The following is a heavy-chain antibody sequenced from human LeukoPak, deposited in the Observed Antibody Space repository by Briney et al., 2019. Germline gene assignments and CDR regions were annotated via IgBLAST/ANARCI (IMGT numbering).Heavy chain of an antibody. CDR3: AKDRVLID. CDR1: GFTFSSYG. Sequence: PGGSLRLSCAASGFTFSSYGMHWVRQAPGKGLEWVAVISYDGSNKYYADSVKGRFTISRDNSKNTLYLQMNSLRAEGTAVYYCAKDRVLIDWGQGTLVTVSS. D-gene: IGHD3-10*01. J-gene: IGHJ4*02. V-gene: IGHV3-30*18. CDR2: ISYDGSNK.